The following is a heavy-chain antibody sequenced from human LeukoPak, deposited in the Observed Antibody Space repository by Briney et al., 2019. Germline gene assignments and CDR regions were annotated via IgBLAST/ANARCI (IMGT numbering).Heavy chain of an antibody. V-gene: IGHV3-23*01. CDR1: GFTFSNYA. J-gene: IGHJ4*02. CDR2: ISGTGVST. D-gene: IGHD3-22*01. Sequence: GGSLRLSCAASGFTFSNYALSWVRQAPGKGLEWVSVISGTGVSTYYADSVKGRFTISRDNSKNTLYLQINSLRAEDTAVYYCAKRSTYYYDSNGYSSDYFDYWGQGTLATVSS. CDR3: AKRSTYYYDSNGYSSDYFDY.